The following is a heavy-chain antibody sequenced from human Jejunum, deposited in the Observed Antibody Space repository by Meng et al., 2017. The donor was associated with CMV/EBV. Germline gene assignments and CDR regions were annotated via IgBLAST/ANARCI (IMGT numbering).Heavy chain of an antibody. CDR2: VYYSGST. CDR3: ARDNRGMDV. V-gene: IGHV4-59*01. Sequence: LTCTVSGGSTDSYYWTWIRQPPGKGLEWIGYVYYSGSTNYNPSLKSRVTISVDTSNNQFSLKLRYVTAADTAVYYCARDNRGMDVWGQGTTVTVSS. CDR1: GGSTDSYY. J-gene: IGHJ6*02.